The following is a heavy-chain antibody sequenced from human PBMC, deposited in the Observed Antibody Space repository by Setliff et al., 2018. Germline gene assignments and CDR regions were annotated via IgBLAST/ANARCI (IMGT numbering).Heavy chain of an antibody. V-gene: IGHV4-61*09. J-gene: IGHJ4*02. CDR3: ARHASSGLQTFDF. CDR1: GGSISSGSYY. Sequence: PSETLSLTCTVSGGSISSGSYYWSWIRQPAGKGLEWIGHIYTSGSTNYNPPLKSRVTISVDTSKNQFSLKLTSVTAADTAVYYCARHASSGLQTFDFWGQGALVTVSS. D-gene: IGHD6-13*01. CDR2: IYTSGST.